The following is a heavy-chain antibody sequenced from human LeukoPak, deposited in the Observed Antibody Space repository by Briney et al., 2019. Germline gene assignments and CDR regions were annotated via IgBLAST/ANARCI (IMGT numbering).Heavy chain of an antibody. D-gene: IGHD3-22*01. CDR2: IDHSGRT. J-gene: IGHJ4*02. V-gene: IGHV4-34*01. Sequence: SETLSLTCDVYGGSFSGYYWSWIRQPPGKGPEWIGEIDHSGRTNSNSSLKSRVTISVDMSKNQFSLRLSSVTAADTAVYYCARGYDSSGYYPERPGIWGQGTLVTVSS. CDR3: ARGYDSSGYYPERPGI. CDR1: GGSFSGYY.